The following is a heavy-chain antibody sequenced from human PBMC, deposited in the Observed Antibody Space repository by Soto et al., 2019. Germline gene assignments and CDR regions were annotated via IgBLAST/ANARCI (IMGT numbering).Heavy chain of an antibody. CDR3: ARGRYGDY. D-gene: IGHD1-1*01. V-gene: IGHV1-18*01. J-gene: IGHJ4*02. CDR2: ISAHNGNT. Sequence: QVHLVQSGAEVKKPRASVKVSCKVSGYAFTTDGITWVRQAPGQGLEWMGWISAHNGNTNYAQKLKGRVTVTRDTSTSTAYMELRSLRSDDTAVYYWARGRYGDYWGQGALVTVSS. CDR1: GYAFTTDG.